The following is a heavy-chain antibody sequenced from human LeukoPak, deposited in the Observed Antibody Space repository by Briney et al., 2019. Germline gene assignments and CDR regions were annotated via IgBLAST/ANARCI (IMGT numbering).Heavy chain of an antibody. Sequence: GGSLRLSCAASGFTFSNYWMHWVRKAPGKGLVWVSRINSDGINTSYADSVKGRFTISRDNAKNTLNLQMNSLRAEDTAVYYCARDLGQYYDTSDNWFDPWGQGTLVTVSS. V-gene: IGHV3-74*01. J-gene: IGHJ5*02. CDR1: GFTFSNYW. D-gene: IGHD3-22*01. CDR2: INSDGINT. CDR3: ARDLGQYYDTSDNWFDP.